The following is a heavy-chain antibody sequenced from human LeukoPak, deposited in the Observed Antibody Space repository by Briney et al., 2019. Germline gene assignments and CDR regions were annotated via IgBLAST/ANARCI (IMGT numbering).Heavy chain of an antibody. V-gene: IGHV3-23*01. CDR2: ISGSGGST. J-gene: IGHJ6*02. D-gene: IGHD6-13*01. CDR1: GFTFSSYA. CDR3: AKSRIAAAEGYYYGMDV. Sequence: GSLRLSCAASGFTFSSYAMSWVRQAPGKGLEWVSAISGSGGSTYYADSVKGRFTISRDNSKNTLYLQMNSLRAEDTAVYYCAKSRIAAAEGYYYGMDVWGQGTTVTVSS.